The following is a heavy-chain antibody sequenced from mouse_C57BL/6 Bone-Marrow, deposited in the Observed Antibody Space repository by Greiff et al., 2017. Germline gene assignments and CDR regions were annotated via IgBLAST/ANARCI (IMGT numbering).Heavy chain of an antibody. V-gene: IGHV1-42*01. CDR3: ARGDITTVVATKYFDV. Sequence: EVQLQQSGPELVKPGASVKISCKASGYSFTGYYMNWVKQSPEKSLEWIGEINPSTGGTTYNQKFKATATLTVDKSSSTAYMQLKSLTSEDSAVYYCARGDITTVVATKYFDVWGTGTTVTVSS. J-gene: IGHJ1*03. CDR1: GYSFTGYY. CDR2: INPSTGGT. D-gene: IGHD1-1*01.